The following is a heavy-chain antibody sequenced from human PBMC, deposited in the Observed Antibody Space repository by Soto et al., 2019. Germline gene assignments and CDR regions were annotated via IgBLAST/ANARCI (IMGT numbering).Heavy chain of an antibody. CDR3: ARGDGYIFDF. CDR1: GYSFTSYD. D-gene: IGHD5-12*01. V-gene: IGHV1-8*01. CDR2: MNPNSGNT. Sequence: PSVKVSCKASGYSFTSYDINWVRQATGQGLEWMGWMNPNSGNTGYAQKFQGRVTMTRNTSISTAYMELSSLRSDDTAVYSCARGDGYIFDFWGQGTLVTSPQ. J-gene: IGHJ4*02.